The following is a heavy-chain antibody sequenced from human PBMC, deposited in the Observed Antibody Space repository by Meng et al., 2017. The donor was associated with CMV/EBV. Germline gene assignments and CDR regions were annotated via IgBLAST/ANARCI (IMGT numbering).Heavy chain of an antibody. J-gene: IGHJ4*02. CDR1: GGSISSYY. Sequence: SETLSLTCTVSGGSISSYYWSWIRQPPGKGLEWIGYIYYSGSTNYNPSLKSRVTISVDTSKNQFSLKLSSVTAAVTAVYYCARDRSGGYYYYWGQGTLVTVSS. CDR2: IYYSGST. CDR3: ARDRSGGYYYY. V-gene: IGHV4-59*01. D-gene: IGHD3-22*01.